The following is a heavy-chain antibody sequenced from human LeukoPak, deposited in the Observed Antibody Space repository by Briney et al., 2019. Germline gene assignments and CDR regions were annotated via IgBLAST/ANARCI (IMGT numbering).Heavy chain of an antibody. CDR1: GFSFSDHY. D-gene: IGHD3-22*01. CDR2: IRNRAKSYTT. Sequence: GGSLRLSCAASGFSFSDHYMDWVRQAPGKGLEWVGRIRNRAKSYTTQYAPSVKDRFTISRDESRKSLYLQMNSLKTEDVAVYFCARVGDYYDSRGYSTDAFDIWGQGTMVTVSS. V-gene: IGHV3-72*01. CDR3: ARVGDYYDSRGYSTDAFDI. J-gene: IGHJ3*02.